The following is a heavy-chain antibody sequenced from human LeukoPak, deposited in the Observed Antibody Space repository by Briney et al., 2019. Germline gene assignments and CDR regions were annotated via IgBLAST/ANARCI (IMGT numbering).Heavy chain of an antibody. CDR2: ISSSGSTI. J-gene: IGHJ4*02. Sequence: RGSLRLSCAASGFTLSDYYMSWIRQAPGKGLEWVSYISSSGSTIYYADSVKGRFTISRDNAKNSLYLQMNSLRAEDTAVYYCARERLLWFGEPEGSDYWGQGTLVTVSS. CDR3: ARERLLWFGEPEGSDY. D-gene: IGHD3-10*01. CDR1: GFTLSDYY. V-gene: IGHV3-11*01.